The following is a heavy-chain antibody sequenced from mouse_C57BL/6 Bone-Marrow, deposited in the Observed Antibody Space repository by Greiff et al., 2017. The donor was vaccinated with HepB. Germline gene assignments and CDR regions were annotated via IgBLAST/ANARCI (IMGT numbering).Heavy chain of an antibody. J-gene: IGHJ4*01. CDR1: GISITTGNYR. CDR2: IYYSGTI. Sequence: EVQLQQSGPGLVKPSQTVFLTCTVTGISITTGNYRWSWIRQFPGNKLEWIGYIYYSGTITYNPSLTSRTTITRDTPKNQFFLEMNSLTAEDTATYYCARGGLRRDYAMDYWGQGTSVTVSS. CDR3: ARGGLRRDYAMDY. D-gene: IGHD2-4*01. V-gene: IGHV3-5*01.